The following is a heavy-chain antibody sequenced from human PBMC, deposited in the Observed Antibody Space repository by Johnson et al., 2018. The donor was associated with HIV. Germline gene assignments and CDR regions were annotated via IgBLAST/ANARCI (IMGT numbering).Heavy chain of an antibody. D-gene: IGHD6-19*01. CDR2: ISYDGSNK. CDR3: AKAESGWYPIRAFDI. Sequence: QVQLVESGGGVVQPGRSLRLSCAASGFTFSSYGMHWVRQAPGKGLEWVAVISYDGSNKYYADSVKGRFTISRDNSKNTLYLQMNSLRAEDTAVYYCAKAESGWYPIRAFDIWGQGTMVTVSS. CDR1: GFTFSSYG. V-gene: IGHV3-30*18. J-gene: IGHJ3*02.